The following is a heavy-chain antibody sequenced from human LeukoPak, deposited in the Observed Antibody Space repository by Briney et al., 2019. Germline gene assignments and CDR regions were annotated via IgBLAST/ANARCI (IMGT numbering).Heavy chain of an antibody. V-gene: IGHV3-23*01. J-gene: IGHJ5*02. CDR1: GFTFSGYA. CDR3: AKRSTTAYNWFDP. D-gene: IGHD2/OR15-2a*01. Sequence: GGSLRLSCAASGFTFSGYAMTWVRQAPGRGLEWVSTISGSGASTYYADSVKGRFTISRGNSRNTLFLQMNSLRAEDSAVYYCAKRSTTAYNWFDPWGQGTLVTVSS. CDR2: ISGSGAST.